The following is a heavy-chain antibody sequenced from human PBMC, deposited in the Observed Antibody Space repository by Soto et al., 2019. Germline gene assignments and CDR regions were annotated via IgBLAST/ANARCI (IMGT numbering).Heavy chain of an antibody. D-gene: IGHD5-12*01. V-gene: IGHV3-21*01. CDR3: ARRGYSGYDLSLDY. J-gene: IGHJ4*02. CDR1: GFTFSRFS. CDR2: ISTGSSYI. Sequence: GGSLRLSCAASGFTFSRFSMNWVRQAPGKGLEYVSSISTGSSYIYYADSVKGRFTISRDNAKNSLYLQMNSLRAEDTAVYYCARRGYSGYDLSLDYWGQGTLVTVSS.